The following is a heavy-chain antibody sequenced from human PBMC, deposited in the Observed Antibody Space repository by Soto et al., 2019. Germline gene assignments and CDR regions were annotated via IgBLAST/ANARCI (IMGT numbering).Heavy chain of an antibody. J-gene: IGHJ6*04. Sequence: EVQLVESGGGLVQPGGSLRLSCAASGFTFSSYSMNWVRQAPGKGLEWVSYISSSSSTIYYADSVKGRFTISRDNAKNSLYLQMNSLRAEDTAVYYCARDVYYATMDVWGKGTTVTVSS. CDR3: ARDVYYATMDV. V-gene: IGHV3-48*01. D-gene: IGHD3-22*01. CDR1: GFTFSSYS. CDR2: ISSSSSTI.